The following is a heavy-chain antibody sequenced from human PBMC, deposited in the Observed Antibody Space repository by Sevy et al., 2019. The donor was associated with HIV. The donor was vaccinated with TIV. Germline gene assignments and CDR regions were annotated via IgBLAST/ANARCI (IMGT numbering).Heavy chain of an antibody. Sequence: GESLKISCAASGFTLSDSGVHWVRQAPGKGLEWVAFIQVDGREKFYTDSVKGRFTISRDSSENTVYLQMNSLRGEDTAVYYCAKRPTAAWGQGTLVTVSS. CDR1: GFTLSDSG. V-gene: IGHV3-30*02. J-gene: IGHJ5*02. CDR3: AKRPTAA. CDR2: IQVDGREK.